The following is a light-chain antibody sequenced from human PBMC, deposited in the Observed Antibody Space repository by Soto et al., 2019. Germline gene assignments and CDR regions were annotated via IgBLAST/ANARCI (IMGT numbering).Light chain of an antibody. Sequence: QSALTQPASVSGSPGQSITISCTGTSSDVGAYDYVSWYQQHPDKAPKLMIYEVSNRPSGVSNRFSGSKSVNTATLTISGLQADAESDYYCSSYTSSSPRVFGTGTKVTVL. J-gene: IGLJ1*01. CDR3: SSYTSSSPRV. CDR2: EVS. V-gene: IGLV2-14*03. CDR1: SSDVGAYDY.